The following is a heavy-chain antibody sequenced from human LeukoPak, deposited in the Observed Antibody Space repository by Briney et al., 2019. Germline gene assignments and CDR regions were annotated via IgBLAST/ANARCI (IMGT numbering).Heavy chain of an antibody. J-gene: IGHJ3*02. CDR3: AGGTTNTKGAFDM. Sequence: ASVKDSCMASGYTFTNYYIHWVRQAPGQGLEWMGIINPSGSSTSYAQKFQGRVTMTRDTSTSTVYMELSSLRSEDTAVYYCAGGTTNTKGAFDMWGHRTIVTVSS. CDR1: GYTFTNYY. D-gene: IGHD2-8*01. V-gene: IGHV1-46*01. CDR2: INPSGSST.